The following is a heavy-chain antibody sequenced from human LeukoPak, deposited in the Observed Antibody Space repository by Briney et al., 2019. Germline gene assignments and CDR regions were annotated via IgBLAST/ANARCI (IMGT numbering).Heavy chain of an antibody. CDR3: ATERTGYSSSSFDY. CDR1: GFTFSHYG. J-gene: IGHJ4*02. CDR2: ISGSGGST. D-gene: IGHD6-13*01. V-gene: IGHV3-23*01. Sequence: GGALKLSCAAPGFTFSHYGMHWVRQAPGKGLEGVSAISGSGGSTYYADSVKGRFTISRDNSKNTLYLQMNSLRAEDTAVYYCATERTGYSSSSFDYWGQGTLVTVSS.